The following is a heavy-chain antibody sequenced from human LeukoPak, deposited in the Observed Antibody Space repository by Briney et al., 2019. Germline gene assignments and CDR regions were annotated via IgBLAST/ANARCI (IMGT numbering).Heavy chain of an antibody. J-gene: IGHJ3*02. CDR3: VDDDAFDI. CDR2: IKSETDGGTT. Sequence: PGGSLRLSCAASGFTFSNAWMSWVRQAPGKGLEWVGRIKSETDGGTTDYAAPVKGRFTISRDDSKNTLYLQMNSLKTEDTAVYRCVDDDAFDIWGQGTMVTVSS. D-gene: IGHD1-1*01. V-gene: IGHV3-15*01. CDR1: GFTFSNAW.